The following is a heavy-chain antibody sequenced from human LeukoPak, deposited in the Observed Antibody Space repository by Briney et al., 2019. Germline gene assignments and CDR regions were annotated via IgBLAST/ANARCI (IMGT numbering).Heavy chain of an antibody. CDR3: ARSGYSSAGKFDS. CDR2: IDWDDAK. V-gene: IGHV2-70*04. J-gene: IGHJ4*02. D-gene: IGHD6-19*01. CDR1: GFSLSTIGMR. Sequence: SGPALVKPTQTLTLTCTFSGFSLSTIGMRVNWIRQPPGKALERLARIDWDDAKFYSSSLKTRLTISKDTSKNQVVLTMTNMDPVDTATYYCARSGYSSAGKFDSWGQGTLVTVSS.